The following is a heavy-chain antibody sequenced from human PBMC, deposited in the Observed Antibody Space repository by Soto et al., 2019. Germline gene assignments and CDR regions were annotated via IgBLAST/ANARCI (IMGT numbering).Heavy chain of an antibody. J-gene: IGHJ4*02. Sequence: ASVKVSCKASGYTFTGYYMHWVLQAPGQGLEWMGWINPNSGGTNYAQKFQDRVTMTRDTSTSTAYMELRSLRSDDTAVYYCARGALGYCSSTSCYILPHFDYWGQGTLVTVSS. V-gene: IGHV1-2*02. CDR2: INPNSGGT. CDR1: GYTFTGYY. CDR3: ARGALGYCSSTSCYILPHFDY. D-gene: IGHD2-2*01.